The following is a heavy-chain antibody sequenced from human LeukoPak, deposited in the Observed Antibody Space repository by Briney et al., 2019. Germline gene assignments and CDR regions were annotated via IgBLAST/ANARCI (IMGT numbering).Heavy chain of an antibody. CDR2: ISSNGGST. D-gene: IGHD6-13*01. CDR1: ASTFRSYA. Sequence: PAQSLRPSSAASASTFRSYAMHWVRLAPGKGLEYVSSISSNGGSTDYAKSMKGRFTISRANSKTPLYIQMGCLRAEDMAVYYCARDRLAAAGGHYGIDAWGQGATVTVSS. CDR3: ARDRLAAAGGHYGIDA. J-gene: IGHJ6*02. V-gene: IGHV3-64*01.